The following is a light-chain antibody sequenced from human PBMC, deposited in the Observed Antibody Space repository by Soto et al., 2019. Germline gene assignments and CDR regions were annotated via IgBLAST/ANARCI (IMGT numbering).Light chain of an antibody. Sequence: AIQMTQSPSSLSASVGDRVTITCRAIQGIRNDLGWYQQKPGKAPKLLIYGASSLQSGVQSRFSGSGSGTDFTLTISSLQPEDFATYYCLRDYNYPRTFGQGTKLEIK. CDR3: LRDYNYPRT. CDR2: GAS. CDR1: QGIRND. J-gene: IGKJ2*02. V-gene: IGKV1-6*01.